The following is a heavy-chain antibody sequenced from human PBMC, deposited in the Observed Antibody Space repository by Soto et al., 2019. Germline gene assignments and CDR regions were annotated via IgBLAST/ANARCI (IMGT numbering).Heavy chain of an antibody. CDR3: ARDRGDLWSGYPNYYYYYMDV. CDR1: GGSIRSSIYY. D-gene: IGHD3-3*01. CDR2: IYYSGST. J-gene: IGHJ6*03. V-gene: IGHV4-39*07. Sequence: SETLSLTCTVSGGSIRSSIYYWGWIRQPPGKGLEWIGSIYYSGSTYYNPSLKSRVTISVDTSKNQFSLKLSSVTAADTAVYYCARDRGDLWSGYPNYYYYYMDVSGKGTTVTVSS.